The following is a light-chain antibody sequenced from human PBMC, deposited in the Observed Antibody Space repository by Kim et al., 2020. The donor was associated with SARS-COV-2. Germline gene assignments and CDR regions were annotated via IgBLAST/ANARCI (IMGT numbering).Light chain of an antibody. V-gene: IGKV3-11*01. J-gene: IGKJ4*01. CDR1: QSVRSY. Sequence: LSPGERATLSCRASQSVRSYVAWYQQKPGQAPRLLSYEASNRATGIPARFSGSGSGTDFTLTISSLEPEDFAVYYCQQRSNWPLTFGGGTKVDIK. CDR2: EAS. CDR3: QQRSNWPLT.